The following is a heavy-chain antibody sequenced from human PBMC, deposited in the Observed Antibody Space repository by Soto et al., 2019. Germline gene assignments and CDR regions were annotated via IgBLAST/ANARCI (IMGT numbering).Heavy chain of an antibody. CDR1: GYTFTSYG. CDR2: ISAYNGNT. CDR3: ARDVYDFWSGYSRTNNWFDP. D-gene: IGHD3-3*01. Sequence: GASVKVSCNASGYTFTSYGISWVRPAPGQGLEWMGWISAYNGNTNYAQKLQGRVTMTTDTSKSTAYMELRSLRSDDTAVYYCARDVYDFWSGYSRTNNWFDPWGQGTLVTVSS. V-gene: IGHV1-18*04. J-gene: IGHJ5*02.